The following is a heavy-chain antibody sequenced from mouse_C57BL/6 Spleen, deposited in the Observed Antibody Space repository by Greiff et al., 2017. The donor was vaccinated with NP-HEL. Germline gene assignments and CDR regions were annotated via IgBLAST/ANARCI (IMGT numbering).Heavy chain of an antibody. V-gene: IGHV5-4*01. CDR2: ISDGGSYT. CDR1: GFTFSSYA. CDR3: AREGGYYAMDY. J-gene: IGHJ4*01. Sequence: EVQGVESGGGLVKPGGSLKLSCAASGFTFSSYAMSWVRQTPEKRLEWVATISDGGSYTYYPDNAKNNLYLQMSHLKSEDTAMYYCAREGGYYAMDYWGQGTSVTVSS.